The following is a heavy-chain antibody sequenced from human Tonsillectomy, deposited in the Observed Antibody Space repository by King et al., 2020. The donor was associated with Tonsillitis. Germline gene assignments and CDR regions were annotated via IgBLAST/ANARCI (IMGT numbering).Heavy chain of an antibody. V-gene: IGHV3-64*01. D-gene: IGHD3-22*01. Sequence: EVQLVESGGGLVQPGGSLRLSCAASGFTFSSYAMHWVRQAPGKGLEYVSAISSNGGSTYYANSVKGRFTLSRDNSKNTVYLQMGSLRAEDMAVYYCARGSDYYYTYFDSWGQGTLVTVSS. J-gene: IGHJ4*02. CDR2: ISSNGGST. CDR3: ARGSDYYYTYFDS. CDR1: GFTFSSYA.